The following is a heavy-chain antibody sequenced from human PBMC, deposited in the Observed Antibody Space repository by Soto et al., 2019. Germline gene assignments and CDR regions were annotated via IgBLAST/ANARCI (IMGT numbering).Heavy chain of an antibody. Sequence: QVQLHQWGAGLLKPSETLSLACSIYSGSFSGYYWSWIRQPPRKGLEWIGEISQSGHTNYSPSLKSRVSISIDTSKKQFSLNLASVSAADTAVYYCARAPKVSGSSQTRPDFWGQGTLVTVSS. CDR2: ISQSGHT. CDR3: ARAPKVSGSSQTRPDF. J-gene: IGHJ4*02. V-gene: IGHV4-34*01. CDR1: SGSFSGYY. D-gene: IGHD6-6*01.